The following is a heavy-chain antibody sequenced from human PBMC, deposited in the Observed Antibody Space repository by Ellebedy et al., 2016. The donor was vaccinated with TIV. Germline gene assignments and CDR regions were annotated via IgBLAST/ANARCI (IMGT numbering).Heavy chain of an antibody. CDR1: GGSISSYY. V-gene: IGHV4-59*08. D-gene: IGHD4-23*01. CDR3: AGQDYGGNSAVDY. J-gene: IGHJ4*02. Sequence: MPGGSLRLSCTVSGGSISSYYWSWIRQPPGKGLEWIGYIYHSGSTNYNPSLKSRVTISVDTSKNQFSLKLSSVTAADTAVYYCAGQDYGGNSAVDYWGQGTLVTVSS. CDR2: IYHSGST.